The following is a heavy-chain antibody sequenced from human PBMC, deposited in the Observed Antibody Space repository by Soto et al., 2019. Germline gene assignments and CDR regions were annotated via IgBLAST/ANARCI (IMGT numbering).Heavy chain of an antibody. D-gene: IGHD3-3*01. CDR1: GCAISSGVYY. Sequence: QVQLQESGTGLVKPSQNLSLPCTVSGCAISSGVYYWSWIRQHPGNGLDWIGYIYYSGSTYYNPSLTSRVTISVETSKNRFSPKLRSVTAADTAGYSFARRDWWSGYDYYYSYGLDVWGQGTTVTVSS. J-gene: IGHJ6*01. V-gene: IGHV4-31*03. CDR3: ARRDWWSGYDYYYSYGLDV. CDR2: IYYSGST.